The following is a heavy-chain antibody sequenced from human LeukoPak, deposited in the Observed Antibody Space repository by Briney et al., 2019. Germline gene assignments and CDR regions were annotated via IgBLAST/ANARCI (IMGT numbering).Heavy chain of an antibody. CDR1: GGTFSSHA. CDR3: ARPSPTLHVDTAMVGQYYYYGMDV. J-gene: IGHJ6*02. Sequence: GASVKVSCKASGGTFSSHAISWVRQAPGQGLEWMGRIIPILGIANYAQKFQGRVTITADKSTSTAYMELSSLRSEDTAVYYCARPSPTLHVDTAMVGQYYYYGMDVWGQGTTVTVSS. CDR2: IIPILGIA. D-gene: IGHD5-18*01. V-gene: IGHV1-69*04.